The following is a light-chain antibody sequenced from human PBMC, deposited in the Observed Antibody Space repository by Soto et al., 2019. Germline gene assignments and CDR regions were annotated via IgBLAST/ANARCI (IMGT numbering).Light chain of an antibody. V-gene: IGKV4-1*01. CDR2: WAS. CDR1: QTILYNSNNKSY. CDR3: QQYYSSPPT. J-gene: IGKJ1*01. Sequence: DCVMTQSPYSLAVSLGERATINCKSSQTILYNSNNKSYLTWYQQKPGQPPKLLIYWASTRESGVPDRFSGSGSGTDFTLTISSLQAEDVAVYYCQQYYSSPPTFGQGTKVEIK.